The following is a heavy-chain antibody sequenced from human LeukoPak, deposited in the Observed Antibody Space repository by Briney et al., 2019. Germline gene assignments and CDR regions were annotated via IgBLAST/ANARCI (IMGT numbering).Heavy chain of an antibody. D-gene: IGHD1-26*01. V-gene: IGHV4-59*01. CDR3: ARDSGSYPDAFDI. CDR1: GGSISSYY. J-gene: IGHJ3*02. Sequence: SETLSLTCTVSGGSISSYYWSWIRQPPGKGLEWIGYIYYSGSTNYNPSLKSRVTISVDTSKNQFSLKLSSVTAADTAVYYCARDSGSYPDAFDIWGQGTMVTVSS. CDR2: IYYSGST.